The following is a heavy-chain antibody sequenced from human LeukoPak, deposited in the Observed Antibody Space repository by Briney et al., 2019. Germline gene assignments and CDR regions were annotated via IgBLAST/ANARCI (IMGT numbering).Heavy chain of an antibody. Sequence: PGGSLRLSCAASGFTFSSYAMHWVRQAPGKGLEWVAVISYDGSNKYYADSVKGRFTISRDNSKNTLYLQMNSLRAEDTAVYYCARAPLLGYCSGGSCSFDYWGQGTLVTVSS. CDR2: ISYDGSNK. J-gene: IGHJ4*02. CDR3: ARAPLLGYCSGGSCSFDY. CDR1: GFTFSSYA. D-gene: IGHD2-15*01. V-gene: IGHV3-30-3*01.